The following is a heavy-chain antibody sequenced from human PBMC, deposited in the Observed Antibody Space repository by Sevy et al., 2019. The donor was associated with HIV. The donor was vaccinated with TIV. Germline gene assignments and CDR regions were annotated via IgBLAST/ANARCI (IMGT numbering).Heavy chain of an antibody. J-gene: IGHJ4*02. Sequence: SETLSLTCTVSGGSISSGGYYWSWIRQHPGKGLAWIGYIYYSGSTYYNPSLKSRVTISVDTSKNQFSLKLSSVTAADTAVYYCARGLNYYDSSGYFDYWGQGTLVTVSS. CDR1: GGSISSGGYY. CDR2: IYYSGST. D-gene: IGHD3-22*01. CDR3: ARGLNYYDSSGYFDY. V-gene: IGHV4-31*03.